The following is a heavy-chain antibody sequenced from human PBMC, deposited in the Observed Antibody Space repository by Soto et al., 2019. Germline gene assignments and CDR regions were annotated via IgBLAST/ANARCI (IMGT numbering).Heavy chain of an antibody. CDR2: ISGSGGST. Sequence: HPGGSLRLSCAASGFTFSSYAMSWVRQAPGKGLEWVSAISGSGGSTYYADSVKGRFTISRDNSKNTLYLQMNSLRAEDTAVYYCAKDPFGPRGGWWVSNFDYWGQGTLVTVSS. CDR3: AKDPFGPRGGWWVSNFDY. CDR1: GFTFSSYA. D-gene: IGHD6-19*01. V-gene: IGHV3-23*01. J-gene: IGHJ4*02.